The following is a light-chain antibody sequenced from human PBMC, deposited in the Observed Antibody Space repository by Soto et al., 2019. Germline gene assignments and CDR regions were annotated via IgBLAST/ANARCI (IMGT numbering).Light chain of an antibody. CDR3: QQYHSNPST. J-gene: IGKJ2*01. CDR1: QSLYNSNNLNY. Sequence: DIVMTQSPDSLAVSLGERATINCKSSQSLYNSNNLNYLAWYQQKPGQPPTLLLYWAPTRESGVPDRFSGSGSGTDFTLTISSLQAADVAVYYCQQYHSNPSTFGQGTKLEIK. V-gene: IGKV4-1*01. CDR2: WAP.